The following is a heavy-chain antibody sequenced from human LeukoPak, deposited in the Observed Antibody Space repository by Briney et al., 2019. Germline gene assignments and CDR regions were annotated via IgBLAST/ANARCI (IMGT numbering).Heavy chain of an antibody. J-gene: IGHJ4*02. D-gene: IGHD3-10*01. CDR2: INPNSGNT. CDR1: GYTFTGYY. CDR3: ARRNYYGSGSYLL. Sequence: ASVKVSCKASGYTFTGYYMHWVRQAPGQGLEWMGWINPNSGNTGYAQKFQGRVTMTRNTSISTAYMELSSLRSEDTAVYYCARRNYYGSGSYLLWGQGTLVTVSS. V-gene: IGHV1-8*02.